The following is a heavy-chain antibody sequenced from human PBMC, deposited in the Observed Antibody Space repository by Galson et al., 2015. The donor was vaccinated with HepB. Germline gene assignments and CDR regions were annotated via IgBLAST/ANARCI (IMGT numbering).Heavy chain of an antibody. Sequence: SLRLSCAASGFTFSSYSMNWVRQAPGKGLEWVSSISSSSSYIYYADSVKGRFTISRDNAKNSLYLQMNSLRAEDTAVYYCARDRDCSSTSCYFWDFFGYGMDVWGQGTTVTVSS. CDR1: GFTFSSYS. CDR2: ISSSSSYI. J-gene: IGHJ6*02. V-gene: IGHV3-21*01. D-gene: IGHD2-2*01. CDR3: ARDRDCSSTSCYFWDFFGYGMDV.